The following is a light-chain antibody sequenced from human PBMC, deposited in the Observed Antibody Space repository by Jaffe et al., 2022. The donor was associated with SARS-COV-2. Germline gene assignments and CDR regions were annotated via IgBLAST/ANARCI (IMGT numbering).Light chain of an antibody. V-gene: IGKV1-39*01. CDR2: SAS. CDR1: QSISVY. J-gene: IGKJ1*01. Sequence: DIQMTQSPSSLSASLGDRVTITCRTSQSISVYLNWYQQKPGKAPKLLIYSASSLQSGVPSRFSGSGSGSEFTLTIGSLQPEDFATYYCQQSYTTRWTFGQGTKVEIK. CDR3: QQSYTTRWT.